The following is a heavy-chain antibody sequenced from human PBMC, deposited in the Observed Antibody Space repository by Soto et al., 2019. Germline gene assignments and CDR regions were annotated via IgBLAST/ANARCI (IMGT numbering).Heavy chain of an antibody. CDR2: VHSSGIT. V-gene: IGHV4-61*01. J-gene: IGHJ4*02. CDR1: GGSVSNDNFY. D-gene: IGHD3-3*01. Sequence: PSETLSLTCTVSGGSVSNDNFYWSWIRQPPGKGLEWIGYVHSSGITNYNPSLKRRVTISVDTSKNQFSLKLSSVTAADTAVYYCARVYRHYTAGWGQGTLVTVSS. CDR3: ARVYRHYTAG.